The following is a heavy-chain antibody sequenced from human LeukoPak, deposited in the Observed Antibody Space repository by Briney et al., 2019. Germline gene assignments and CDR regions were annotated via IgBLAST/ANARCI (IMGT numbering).Heavy chain of an antibody. CDR3: ARGKEVVSADGNWFDP. Sequence: GGSLRLSCAASGFTFNTYTMSWVRQAPGKGLEWVSSISSSNSYIYYADSVKGRFTISRDNAKNSLYLQMNSLRAEDTAVYYCARGKEVVSADGNWFDPWGQGTLVTVSS. CDR1: GFTFNTYT. J-gene: IGHJ5*02. D-gene: IGHD2-2*01. V-gene: IGHV3-21*01. CDR2: ISSSNSYI.